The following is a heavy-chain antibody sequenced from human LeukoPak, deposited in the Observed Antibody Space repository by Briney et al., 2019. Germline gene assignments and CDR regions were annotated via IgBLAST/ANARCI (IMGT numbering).Heavy chain of an antibody. CDR1: GGSISSYY. CDR2: IYYSGST. V-gene: IGHV4-59*01. Sequence: SETLSLTCTVSGGSISSYYWSWIRQPPGKGLEWIGYIYYSGSTNYNPSLKSRVTIPVDTSKNQFSLKLSSVTAADTAVYYCARDSSSGLGFDPWGQGTLVTVSS. D-gene: IGHD3-10*01. J-gene: IGHJ5*02. CDR3: ARDSSSGLGFDP.